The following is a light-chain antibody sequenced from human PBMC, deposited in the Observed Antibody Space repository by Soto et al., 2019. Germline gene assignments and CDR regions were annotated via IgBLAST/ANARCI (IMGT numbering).Light chain of an antibody. V-gene: IGLV2-14*03. J-gene: IGLJ2*01. CDR2: DVS. CDR3: SSYTSSSTVV. Sequence: ALTQPASVSGSPGQSITISCTGTSSDVGGYNYVSWYQRHPGKAPKLMIYDVSNRPSGVSNRFSGSKSDNTASLTISGLQAEDEADYYCSSYTSSSTVVFGGGTKLTVL. CDR1: SSDVGGYNY.